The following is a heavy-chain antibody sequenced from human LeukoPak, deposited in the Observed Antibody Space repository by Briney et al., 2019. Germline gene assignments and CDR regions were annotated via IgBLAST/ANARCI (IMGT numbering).Heavy chain of an antibody. Sequence: GGSLRLSCAVSGITLSNYGMSWVRQAPGKGLEWVSVLNARATSPHYADSVKGRFTISRDNSKNTLYLQMDRLRAEDTAVYYCAKEAWFGELALDRWGQGTLVTVSS. V-gene: IGHV3-23*01. CDR3: AKEAWFGELALDR. CDR2: LNARATSP. CDR1: GITLSNYG. J-gene: IGHJ5*02. D-gene: IGHD3-10*01.